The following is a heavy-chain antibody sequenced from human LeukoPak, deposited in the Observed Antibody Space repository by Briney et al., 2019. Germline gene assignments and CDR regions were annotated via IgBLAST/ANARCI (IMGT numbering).Heavy chain of an antibody. D-gene: IGHD6-13*01. Sequence: QARSLRCAIAGDRVSSNSAAWNWIRQSPWRGLEWLGRTYDRSKWYNEYAVSVKSRITINPDTSKNKCSLQLNSVTPEDTAVYYCAREGSSSWYGDGERWFDPWGQETLVTVSS. CDR1: GDRVSSNSAA. CDR3: AREGSSSWYGDGERWFDP. V-gene: IGHV6-1*01. CDR2: TYDRSKWYN. J-gene: IGHJ5*02.